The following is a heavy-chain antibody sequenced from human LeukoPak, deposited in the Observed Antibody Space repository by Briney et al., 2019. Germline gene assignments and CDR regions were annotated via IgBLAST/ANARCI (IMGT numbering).Heavy chain of an antibody. Sequence: SETLSLTCAVSGYSIISGFHWAWIRPPPGKGPEWIGSIYYGGTNYNPSLRGRVTILMDTSKNQFSLELSSVTAADTAVYFCARDDYSNYGHYWGQGKLVIVSS. CDR2: IYYGGT. V-gene: IGHV4-38-2*02. CDR3: ARDDYSNYGHY. CDR1: GYSIISGFH. D-gene: IGHD4-11*01. J-gene: IGHJ4*02.